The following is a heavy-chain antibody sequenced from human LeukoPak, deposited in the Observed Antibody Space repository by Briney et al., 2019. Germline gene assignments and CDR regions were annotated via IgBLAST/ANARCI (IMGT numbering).Heavy chain of an antibody. CDR1: GFTFSSYG. CDR2: ISYDGSNK. Sequence: AGGSLRLSCAASGFTFSSYGMHWVRQAPGKGLEGVAVISYDGSNKYYADSVKSRFTISRDNSKDTLYLQMNSLRAEDTAVYYCANLGYCSGGSCPPGDYYFDYWGQGTLVTVSS. CDR3: ANLGYCSGGSCPPGDYYFDY. V-gene: IGHV3-30*18. J-gene: IGHJ4*02. D-gene: IGHD2-15*01.